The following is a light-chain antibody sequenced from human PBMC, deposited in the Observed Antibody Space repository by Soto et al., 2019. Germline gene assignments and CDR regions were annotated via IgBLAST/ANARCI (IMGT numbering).Light chain of an antibody. J-gene: IGLJ1*01. CDR2: DVT. V-gene: IGLV2-11*01. CDR3: CSYAGSYVV. Sequence: QSALTQPRSVSGSPGPSVTISCTGTSSDVGGYTYVSWYQQHPGRAPKFMIYDVTKRPSGVPDRFSGSKSGNTAALTISGLQVEDEADYYCCSYAGSYVVFGTGTKLTVL. CDR1: SSDVGGYTY.